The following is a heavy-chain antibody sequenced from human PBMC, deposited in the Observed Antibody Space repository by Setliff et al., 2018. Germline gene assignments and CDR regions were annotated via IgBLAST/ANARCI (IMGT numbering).Heavy chain of an antibody. J-gene: IGHJ5*02. V-gene: IGHV3-7*03. CDR1: GFTFGSLY. Sequence: PGGSLRLSCAASGFTFGSLYMTWVRQAPGKGLEWVANIRPDGSETGSVDSVKGRFTISRDNAKNSLYLQMDSLRAEDTAVYYCARDFCTGRSSWGQGTLVTVSS. D-gene: IGHD2-8*02. CDR2: IRPDGSET. CDR3: ARDFCTGRSS.